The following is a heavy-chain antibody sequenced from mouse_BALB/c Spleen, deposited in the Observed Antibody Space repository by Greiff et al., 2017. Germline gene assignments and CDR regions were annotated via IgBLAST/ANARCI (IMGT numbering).Heavy chain of an antibody. D-gene: IGHD1-1*01. Sequence: QVQLQQSGAELAKPGASVKMSCTASGYTFTSYWMHWVQQRPGQGLEWIGYINPSTGYTEYNQKFKDKATLTADKSSSTAYMQLSSLTSEDSAVYYCARRALLRYWGQGTTLTVSS. CDR1: GYTFTSYW. CDR2: INPSTGYT. V-gene: IGHV1-7*01. CDR3: ARRALLRY. J-gene: IGHJ2*01.